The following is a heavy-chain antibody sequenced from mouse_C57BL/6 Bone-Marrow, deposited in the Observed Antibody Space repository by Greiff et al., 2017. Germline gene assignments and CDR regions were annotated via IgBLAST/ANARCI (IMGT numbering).Heavy chain of an antibody. Sequence: DVKLQESGGGLVKPGASLKLSCAASGFTFSDYGMHWVRQAPEKGLEWVAYISPGSSTLYYADTVKGRFTFSRDNAKNTLFLQITSLRSEDTAIYDCAGWRGLRRAMDYWGQGTSVTVSS. CDR1: GFTFSDYG. V-gene: IGHV5-17*01. CDR3: AGWRGLRRAMDY. D-gene: IGHD2-4*01. CDR2: ISPGSSTL. J-gene: IGHJ4*01.